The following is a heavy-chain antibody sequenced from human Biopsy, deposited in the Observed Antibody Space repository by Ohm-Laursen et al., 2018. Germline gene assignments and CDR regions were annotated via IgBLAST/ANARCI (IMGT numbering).Heavy chain of an antibody. CDR2: ISYTGYT. V-gene: IGHV4-59*11. J-gene: IGHJ4*02. Sequence: TLSLTCTVSGGSFTGHYWSWIRQPPGKGLEWIGQISYTGYTSYNASLKSRVTISVDTSRNHFSLRLSSLTAADTAVYYCARGSNDFGGLYFPRWGQGTLVTVSS. D-gene: IGHD4-23*01. CDR1: GGSFTGHY. CDR3: ARGSNDFGGLYFPR.